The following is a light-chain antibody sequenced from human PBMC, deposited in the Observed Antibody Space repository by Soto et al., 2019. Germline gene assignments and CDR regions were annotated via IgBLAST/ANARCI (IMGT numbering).Light chain of an antibody. V-gene: IGKV4-1*01. Sequence: DIVMTQSPDSLSVSLGERATINCKSSQTVLHGSNYLAWYQQRVGQPPKLLIYWASTRESGVPDRFSGSGSATDFTLTISSLQAEDVAFYYCQQYYTTPVTFGQGTKVEI. CDR3: QQYYTTPVT. J-gene: IGKJ1*01. CDR1: QTVLHGSNY. CDR2: WAS.